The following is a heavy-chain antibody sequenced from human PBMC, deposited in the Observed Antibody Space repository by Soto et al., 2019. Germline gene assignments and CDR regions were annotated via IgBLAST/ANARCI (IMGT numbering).Heavy chain of an antibody. CDR1: GFTFNDYG. D-gene: IGHD4-4*01. CDR3: ARSGVDYSSLAVDY. CDR2: ISYDGSNK. Sequence: PGGSLRLSCAAFGFTFNDYGIHWVRQAPGKGLEWVAVISYDGSNKYYADSVKGRFTISRDNSKNALYLQINSLRAEDTAVYYCARSGVDYSSLAVDYWGQGTLVTVSS. V-gene: IGHV3-30*03. J-gene: IGHJ4*02.